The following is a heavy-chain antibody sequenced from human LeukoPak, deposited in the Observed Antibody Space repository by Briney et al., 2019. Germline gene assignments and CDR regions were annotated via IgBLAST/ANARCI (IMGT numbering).Heavy chain of an antibody. CDR3: TEVSGY. Sequence: GGSLRLSCAASGFTFSSHWMSWVRQAPGKGLEWVATMNQDGSEKYYVDSVKGRFTISGDSAKDSLYLQMNGLRAEDTSVYYCTEVSGYWGQGTLVTVSS. V-gene: IGHV3-7*01. CDR1: GFTFSSHW. CDR2: MNQDGSEK. J-gene: IGHJ4*02.